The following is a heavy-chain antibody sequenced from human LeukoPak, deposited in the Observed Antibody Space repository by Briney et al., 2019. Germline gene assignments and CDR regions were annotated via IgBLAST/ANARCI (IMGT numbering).Heavy chain of an antibody. V-gene: IGHV4-59*01. J-gene: IGHJ3*02. Sequence: PSETLSLTCTVSGXSISSYYWSWIRQPPGKGLEWMGYIYYSGSTNYNPSLKSRVTISVDTSKNQFSLKLSSVTAADTAVYYCARGPYSSSWSFAFDIWGQGTMATVSS. D-gene: IGHD6-13*01. CDR3: ARGPYSSSWSFAFDI. CDR2: IYYSGST. CDR1: GXSISSYY.